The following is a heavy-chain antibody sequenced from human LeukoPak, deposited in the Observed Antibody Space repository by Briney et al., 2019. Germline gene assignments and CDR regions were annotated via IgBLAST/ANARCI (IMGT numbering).Heavy chain of an antibody. CDR1: GGSISSYY. J-gene: IGHJ4*02. V-gene: IGHV4-4*07. D-gene: IGHD5-18*01. CDR2: MYTSGET. Sequence: PSETLSLTCTVSGGSISSYYWSWIRQPAGQGLEWIGRMYTSGETNYNPTLKSRVTISLDTSKNQFSLRLSSVTAADTAVYYCAAGSQSTALIKWGQGTLVTVSS. CDR3: AAGSQSTALIK.